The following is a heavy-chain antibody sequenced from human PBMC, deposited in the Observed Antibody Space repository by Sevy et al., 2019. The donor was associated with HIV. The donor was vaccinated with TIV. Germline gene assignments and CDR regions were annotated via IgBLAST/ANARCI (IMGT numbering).Heavy chain of an antibody. CDR3: ARSPIPRSGWNYYFDY. D-gene: IGHD6-19*01. CDR1: GGSISSYY. CDR2: IYYSGST. Sequence: SETLSLTCTVSGGSISSYYWSWIRQPPGKGLEWIGYIYYSGSTNYNPSLKSRVTISVDTSKNQYSLKLSSVTAADTAVYYSARSPIPRSGWNYYFDYWGQGTLVTVSS. J-gene: IGHJ4*02. V-gene: IGHV4-59*01.